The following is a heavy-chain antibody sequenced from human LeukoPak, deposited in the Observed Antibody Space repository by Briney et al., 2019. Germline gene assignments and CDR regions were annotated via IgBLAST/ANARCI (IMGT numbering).Heavy chain of an antibody. CDR1: GGTFSSYA. CDR2: IIPILGIA. V-gene: IGHV1-69*04. Sequence: GASVKVSCKASGGTFSSYAISWVRQAPGQGLEWMGRIIPILGIANYAQKFQGRVTITADKSTSTAYMELSSLRSEDTAVYYCARGLGIRDAFDIWGQGTMVTASS. CDR3: ARGLGIRDAFDI. J-gene: IGHJ3*02. D-gene: IGHD1-14*01.